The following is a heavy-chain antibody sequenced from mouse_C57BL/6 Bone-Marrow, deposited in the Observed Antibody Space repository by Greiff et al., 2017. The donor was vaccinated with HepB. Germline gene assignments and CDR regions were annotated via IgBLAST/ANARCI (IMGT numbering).Heavy chain of an antibody. CDR3: ARLWLRRGTSYYAMDY. Sequence: EVQLVESGGGLVKPGGSLKLSCAASGFTFSSYTMSWVRQTPEKRLEWVANISGGGGNTYSPDSVTGRFTISRDNAKYTLYLQMCSLRSKDTDLYYWARLWLRRGTSYYAMDYWGQGTSVTVSS. D-gene: IGHD2-2*01. V-gene: IGHV5-9*01. CDR1: GFTFSSYT. CDR2: ISGGGGNT. J-gene: IGHJ4*01.